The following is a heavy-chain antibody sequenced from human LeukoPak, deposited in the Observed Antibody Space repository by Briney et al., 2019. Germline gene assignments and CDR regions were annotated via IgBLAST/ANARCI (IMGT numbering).Heavy chain of an antibody. D-gene: IGHD3-3*01. CDR1: GGSFSGYY. CDR2: INHSGST. J-gene: IGHJ6*03. Sequence: SETLSLTCAVYGGSFSGYYWSWIRQPPGKGLEWIGEINHSGSTNYNPSLKSRVTISVDTSKNQFSLKLSSVTAADTAVYYCARLGRSGYDYYYMDVWGKGTTVTVSS. CDR3: ARLGRSGYDYYYMDV. V-gene: IGHV4-34*01.